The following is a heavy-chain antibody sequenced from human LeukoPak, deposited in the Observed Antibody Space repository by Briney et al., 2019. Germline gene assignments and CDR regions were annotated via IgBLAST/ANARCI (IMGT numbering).Heavy chain of an antibody. D-gene: IGHD5-24*01. CDR3: AKGGMATINPPDY. V-gene: IGHV3-43D*03. Sequence: GGSLRLSCAASGFTFDDYAMHWVRQAPGKGLEWVSLISWDGGSAYYADSVKGRFTISRDNSKNSLYLQMNSLRAEDTALYYCAKGGMATINPPDYWGQGTLVTVSS. J-gene: IGHJ4*02. CDR1: GFTFDDYA. CDR2: ISWDGGSA.